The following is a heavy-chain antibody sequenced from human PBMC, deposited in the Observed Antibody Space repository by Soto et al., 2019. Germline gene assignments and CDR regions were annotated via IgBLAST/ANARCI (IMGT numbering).Heavy chain of an antibody. CDR3: ARDPSYYGSGSYYYFNY. Sequence: GGSLRLSCAASGFTFSDHYVDWVRQAPGKGLEWVGRTRNKANSYTTEYAASVKGRFTISRDDSKNSLYLQMNSLRAEDTAVYYCARDPSYYGSGSYYYFNYWGQGALVTVSS. V-gene: IGHV3-72*01. J-gene: IGHJ4*02. D-gene: IGHD3-10*01. CDR1: GFTFSDHY. CDR2: TRNKANSYTT.